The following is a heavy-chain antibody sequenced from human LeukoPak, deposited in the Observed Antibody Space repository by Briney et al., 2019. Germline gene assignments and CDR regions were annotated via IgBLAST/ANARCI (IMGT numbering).Heavy chain of an antibody. V-gene: IGHV4-39*01. CDR3: ARSPAGGSSSWYWFDP. CDR1: GGSISSSSYY. J-gene: IGHJ5*02. CDR2: IYYSGST. Sequence: SETLSLTCTVSGGSISSSSYYWGWIRQPPGKGLEWIGSIYYSGSTYYNPPLKSRVTISVDTSKNQFSLKLSSVTAADTAVYYCARSPAGGSSSWYWFDPWGQGTLVTASS. D-gene: IGHD6-13*01.